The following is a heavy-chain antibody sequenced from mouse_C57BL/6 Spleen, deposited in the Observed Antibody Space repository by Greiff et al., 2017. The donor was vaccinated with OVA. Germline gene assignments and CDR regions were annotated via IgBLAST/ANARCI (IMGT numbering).Heavy chain of an antibody. CDR1: GFTFSDYG. CDR3: ARDYDGIYWYFEG. V-gene: IGHV5-17*01. Sequence: EVKLVESGGGLVKPGGSLKLSCAASGFTFSDYGMHWVRQAPEQGLEWVAYISSGSSTIYYADTVKGRFTISRDNAKNTLFLQMTSLRSEDTAMYDCARDYDGIYWYFEGWGTGTTVTVSS. D-gene: IGHD2-4*01. CDR2: ISSGSSTI. J-gene: IGHJ1*03.